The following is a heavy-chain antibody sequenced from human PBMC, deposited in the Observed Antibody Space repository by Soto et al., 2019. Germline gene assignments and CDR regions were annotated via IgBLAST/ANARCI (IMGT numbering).Heavy chain of an antibody. V-gene: IGHV3-23*01. J-gene: IGHJ4*02. CDR2: IRGSGDST. CDR3: ASRGSGSYYDY. CDR1: GFTFSSYD. D-gene: IGHD1-26*01. Sequence: EVQLLESGGGLVQTGGSLRRSCAASGFTFSSYDMRWVRQAPVKGLEWVSAIRGSGDSTYYADAVKGCIPISRNNSKNTLYLQMTNLRAEETAVYYCASRGSGSYYDYWGQGTMVTVSS.